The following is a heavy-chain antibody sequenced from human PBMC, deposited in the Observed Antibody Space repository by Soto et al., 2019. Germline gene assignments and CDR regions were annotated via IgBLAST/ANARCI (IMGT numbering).Heavy chain of an antibody. V-gene: IGHV4-4*02. J-gene: IGHJ4*02. CDR2: IYHTGPT. CDR3: VRDWRGVQWELSD. D-gene: IGHD1-26*01. Sequence: SETLSLTCAASGDSISSSKWWNWVRQPPGKGLEWIGEIYHTGPTNYNPSVKSRATISVDKSKNHFSLSLTSVTAADTAVYYCVRDWRGVQWELSDWGPGTLVTVSS. CDR1: GDSISSSKW.